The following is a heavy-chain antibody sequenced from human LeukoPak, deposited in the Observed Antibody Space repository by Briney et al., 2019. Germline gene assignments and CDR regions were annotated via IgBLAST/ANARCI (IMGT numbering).Heavy chain of an antibody. CDR3: AXXKYYYDSSGYYAIDY. CDR2: XXXXXGXT. J-gene: IGHJ4*02. D-gene: IGHD3-22*01. Sequence: ASVNVSCKASGYTXXSXXINWVRQATGQGLEXXXXXXXXXGXTGXXXXXXGXXXMTRXTSISTAYXELSSLRSEDTAVYYCAXXKYYYDSSGYYAIDYWGQGTLVTVSS. CDR1: GYTXXSXX. V-gene: IGHV1-8*01.